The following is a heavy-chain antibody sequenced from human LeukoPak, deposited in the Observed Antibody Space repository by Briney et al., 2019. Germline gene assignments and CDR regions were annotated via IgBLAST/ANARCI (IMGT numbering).Heavy chain of an antibody. CDR1: GGSFSGYY. V-gene: IGHV4-34*01. J-gene: IGHJ4*02. D-gene: IGHD6-13*01. CDR3: AIPGYSSSWYGIDY. CDR2: INHSGST. Sequence: SETLSLTCAVYGGSFSGYYGSWICQPPGKGLEWIGEINHSGSTNYNPSLKSRVTISVETSKNQFSLKLSSVTAADTAVYYCAIPGYSSSWYGIDYWGQGTLVTVSS.